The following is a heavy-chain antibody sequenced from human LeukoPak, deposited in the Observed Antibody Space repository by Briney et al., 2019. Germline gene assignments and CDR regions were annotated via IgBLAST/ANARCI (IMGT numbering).Heavy chain of an antibody. V-gene: IGHV4-34*01. J-gene: IGHJ4*02. CDR2: INHSGST. CDR1: GRSFSGYY. D-gene: IGHD3-22*01. Sequence: RTSETLSLTCAVYGRSFSGYYWSWIRQPPGKGLEWIGEINHSGSTNYNPSLKSRVTISVDTSKNQFSLKLSSVTAADTAVYYCARGNNYYDSSGLDYWGQGTLVTVSS. CDR3: ARGNNYYDSSGLDY.